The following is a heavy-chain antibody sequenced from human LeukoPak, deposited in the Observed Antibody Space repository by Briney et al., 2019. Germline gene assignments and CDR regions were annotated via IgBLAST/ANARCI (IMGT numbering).Heavy chain of an antibody. Sequence: GGTLRLSCAASGFTFSGYWMHWVRQAPGMGVVCVSRITGDGTSTSYADSVKGRFTISRDNAKNTLYLQMISLRAEDTAVYYCARDTGWYFDLWGRGTLVTVSS. V-gene: IGHV3-74*01. CDR2: ITGDGTST. CDR1: GFTFSGYW. D-gene: IGHD4-17*01. J-gene: IGHJ2*01. CDR3: ARDTGWYFDL.